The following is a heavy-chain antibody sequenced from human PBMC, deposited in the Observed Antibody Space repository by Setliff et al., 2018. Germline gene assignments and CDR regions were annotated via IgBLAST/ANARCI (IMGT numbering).Heavy chain of an antibody. J-gene: IGHJ4*02. V-gene: IGHV1-69*06. CDR1: GDTFSTYA. CDR3: ARDTRDKYDTSGHYLSLDY. Sequence: GASVKVSCKASGDTFSTYALSWVRQAPGQGLEWMGGVIPLLETTKYAQKFQGRVTITADKSTSTGYMELSSLRSEDTAMYYCARDTRDKYDTSGHYLSLDYWGQGTLVTVSS. D-gene: IGHD3-22*01. CDR2: VIPLLETT.